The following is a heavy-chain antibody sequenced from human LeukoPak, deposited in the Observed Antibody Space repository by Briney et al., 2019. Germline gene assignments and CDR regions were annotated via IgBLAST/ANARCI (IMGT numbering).Heavy chain of an antibody. CDR1: GDSINTYY. D-gene: IGHD3-3*01. CDR2: FYASGSS. Sequence: PSETLSLTCTVSGDSINTYYWSWIRKPAGKGLEWIGLFYASGSSAYNPSPKSRVTMSIDTSKNQFSLRLTSVTAADTAVYYCARVSRNLDAYYFDYWGQGALVTVFS. J-gene: IGHJ4*02. CDR3: ARVSRNLDAYYFDY. V-gene: IGHV4-4*07.